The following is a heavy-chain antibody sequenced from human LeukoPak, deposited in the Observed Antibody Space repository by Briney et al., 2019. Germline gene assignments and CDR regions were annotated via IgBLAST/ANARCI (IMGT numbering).Heavy chain of an antibody. J-gene: IGHJ4*02. CDR1: GFTFSSYW. D-gene: IGHD5-18*01. CDR3: ARVVDTHFDY. V-gene: IGHV3-74*01. CDR2: IKSDGSTT. Sequence: GGSLRLSCAASGFTFSSYWMHWVRQAPGKGLVWVSRIKSDGSTTTYADSVKGRFTISRDNTKNTLYLQMNSLRAEDTAVYYCARVVDTHFDYWGQGTLVTVSS.